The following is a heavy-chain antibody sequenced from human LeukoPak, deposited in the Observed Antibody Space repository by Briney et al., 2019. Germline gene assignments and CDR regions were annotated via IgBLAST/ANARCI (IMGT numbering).Heavy chain of an antibody. CDR1: GYTFTSYG. D-gene: IGHD3-3*01. V-gene: IGHV1-24*01. CDR3: ATLPRITIFPPDY. Sequence: GASVKVSCKASGYTFTSYGISWVRQAPGKGLEWMGGFDPEDGETIYAQKFQGRVTMTEDTSTDTAYMELSSLRSEDTAVYYCATLPRITIFPPDYWGQGTLVTVSS. CDR2: FDPEDGET. J-gene: IGHJ4*02.